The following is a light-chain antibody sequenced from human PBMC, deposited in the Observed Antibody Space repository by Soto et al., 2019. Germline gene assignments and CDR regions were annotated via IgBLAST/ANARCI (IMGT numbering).Light chain of an antibody. V-gene: IGKV3-15*01. CDR3: QQYNNFWT. CDR1: QSVSSN. Sequence: EIVMTQSPATLSVSPGETATLSCWASQSVSSNLAWYQQKPGQAPRLLIYGASTRATDIPARFSGSGSGTEFTLTISSLQSEDFAVYYCQQYNNFWTFGQGNQVEIK. J-gene: IGKJ1*01. CDR2: GAS.